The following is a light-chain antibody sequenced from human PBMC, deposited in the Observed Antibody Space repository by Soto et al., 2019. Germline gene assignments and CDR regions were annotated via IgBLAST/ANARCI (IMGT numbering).Light chain of an antibody. V-gene: IGLV2-23*01. CDR1: SGDVGNYNL. CDR2: EDD. J-gene: IGLJ7*01. Sequence: QSVLTQPASVSGSPEQSITISCSGVSGDVGNYNLVSWYQQYPGKAPALLIYEDDKRPSGVSNRFSGSKSDSTASLTISGLQAEDEADYYCCLYLGGTSVFGGGTQLTVL. CDR3: CLYLGGTSV.